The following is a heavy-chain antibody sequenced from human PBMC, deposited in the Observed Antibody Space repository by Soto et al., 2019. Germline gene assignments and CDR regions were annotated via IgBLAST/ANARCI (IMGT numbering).Heavy chain of an antibody. V-gene: IGHV3-30*18. CDR2: ISAGGNTK. Sequence: QVQLVESGGGVVQPGTSLSLACAASGFTLGKMGMRWVGQAPAKGREWVAVISAGGNTKYYADSVKGRFTISRDNSKNTLFLQMNSLRTEDTAVYYCAKESGGERYAAYFDLWGQGTLVTVSA. CDR1: GFTLGKMG. J-gene: IGHJ4*02. CDR3: AKESGGERYAAYFDL. D-gene: IGHD2-21*01.